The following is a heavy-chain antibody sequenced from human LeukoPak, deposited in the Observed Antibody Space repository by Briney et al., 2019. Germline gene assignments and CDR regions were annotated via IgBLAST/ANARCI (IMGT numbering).Heavy chain of an antibody. CDR2: LNPDGSAK. J-gene: IGHJ4*02. CDR1: GFTFSGSW. D-gene: IGHD2-21*01. V-gene: IGHV3-7*01. CDR3: ATWYSESTQEHNL. Sequence: GSLRLSCVASGFTFSGSWMNWIRQPPGRGLEWVANLNPDGSAKRYVDSVKGRFTTSRDNAKASFYLQMSSLRDEDTAVYYCATWYSESTQEHNLWGQGIRVTVSS.